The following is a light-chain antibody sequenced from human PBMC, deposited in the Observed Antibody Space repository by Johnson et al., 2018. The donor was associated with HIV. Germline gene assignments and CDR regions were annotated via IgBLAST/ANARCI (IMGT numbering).Light chain of an antibody. CDR1: SSNIGNNY. J-gene: IGLJ1*01. CDR2: DNN. Sequence: QSVLTKPPSVSAAPGQKVTISCSGSSSNIGNNYVSWYQQLPGTAPKLLIYDNNKRPSGIPDRFSGSKSGTSATLGITGLQTGDEADYYCGTWDSSLSAGGVVGTGTKDTVL. V-gene: IGLV1-51*01. CDR3: GTWDSSLSAGGV.